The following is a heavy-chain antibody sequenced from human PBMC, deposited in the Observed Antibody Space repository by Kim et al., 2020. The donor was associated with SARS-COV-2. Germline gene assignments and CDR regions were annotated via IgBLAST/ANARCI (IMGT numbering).Heavy chain of an antibody. Sequence: YAHDVQGRVAMTRDTFTSTACMELRSLGSDDTAVYYCARDRGSRPDTFDIWGQGTMVTVSS. J-gene: IGHJ3*02. D-gene: IGHD3-10*01. CDR3: ARDRGSRPDTFDI. V-gene: IGHV1-18*01.